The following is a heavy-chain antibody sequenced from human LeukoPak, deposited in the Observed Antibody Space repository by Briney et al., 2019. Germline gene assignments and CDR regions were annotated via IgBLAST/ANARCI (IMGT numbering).Heavy chain of an antibody. CDR2: IIPIFGTA. CDR1: GGTFSSYA. D-gene: IGHD3-3*01. CDR3: AREPLLTYYDFWSGYQATNAFDI. J-gene: IGHJ3*02. Sequence: ASVKVSCKASGGTFSSYAISWVRQAPGQGLEWMGGIIPIFGTANYAQKFQGRVTITRDTSASTAYMELSSLRSEDTAVYCCAREPLLTYYDFWSGYQATNAFDIWGQGTMVTVSS. V-gene: IGHV1-69*05.